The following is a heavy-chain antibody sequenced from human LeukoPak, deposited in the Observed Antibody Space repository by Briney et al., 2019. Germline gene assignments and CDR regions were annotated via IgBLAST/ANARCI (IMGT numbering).Heavy chain of an antibody. D-gene: IGHD5/OR15-5a*01. V-gene: IGHV1-8*02. CDR1: GYTFTNYD. J-gene: IGHJ4*02. CDR3: ALRVVYGAPLDY. CDR2: MNPNSGNT. Sequence: ASVKVSCKASGYTFTNYDINWVRQATGQGLEWMGWMNPNSGNTGYAQKFQGRVTMTRNTSISTAYMELSSLRSEDTAVYYCALRVVYGAPLDYWGQGTLVTVSS.